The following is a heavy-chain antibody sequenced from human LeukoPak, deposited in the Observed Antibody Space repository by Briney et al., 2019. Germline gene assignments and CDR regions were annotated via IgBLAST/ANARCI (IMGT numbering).Heavy chain of an antibody. Sequence: PPETLSLTCTVSGGSISSYYWSWIRQPPGKGLEWIGYIYYSGSTNYNPSLKSRVTISVDTSKNQFSLKLSSVTAADTAVYYCAREDLFRVVWGQGTLVTVSS. V-gene: IGHV4-59*01. CDR3: AREDLFRVV. D-gene: IGHD2-2*01. CDR2: IYYSGST. CDR1: GGSISSYY. J-gene: IGHJ4*02.